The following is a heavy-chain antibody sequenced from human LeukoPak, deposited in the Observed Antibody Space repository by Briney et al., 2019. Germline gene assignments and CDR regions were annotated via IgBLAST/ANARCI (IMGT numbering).Heavy chain of an antibody. J-gene: IGHJ6*04. CDR3: ARDRVVAAPWDYYYGMDV. CDR1: GFTFSSYS. Sequence: GGSLRLSCAASGFTFSSYSMNWVRQAVGKGLEWVSSISSSSSYIYYADSVKGRFTISRDNAKNSLYLQMNSLRAEDTAVYYCARDRVVAAPWDYYYGMDVWGKGTTVTVSS. V-gene: IGHV3-21*01. CDR2: ISSSSSYI. D-gene: IGHD2-15*01.